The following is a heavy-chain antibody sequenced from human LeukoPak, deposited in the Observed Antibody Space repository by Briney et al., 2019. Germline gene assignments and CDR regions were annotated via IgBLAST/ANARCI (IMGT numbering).Heavy chain of an antibody. J-gene: IGHJ4*02. CDR3: ARDRRNSVAVAGHPTGY. V-gene: IGHV1-46*01. CDR2: INPSGGST. CDR1: GYTFTSYY. D-gene: IGHD6-19*01. Sequence: GASVKVSCKASGYTFTSYYMHWVRQAPGQGLEWMGIINPSGGSTSYARKFQGRVTMTRDTSTSTVYMELSRLRSDDTAVYYCARDRRNSVAVAGHPTGYRGQGTLVTVSS.